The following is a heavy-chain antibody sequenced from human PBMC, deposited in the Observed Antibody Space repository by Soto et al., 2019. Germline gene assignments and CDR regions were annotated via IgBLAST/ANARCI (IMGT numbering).Heavy chain of an antibody. CDR1: GFTFSNYA. CDR2: ISGSGDST. J-gene: IGHJ4*02. V-gene: IGHV3-23*01. D-gene: IGHD3-10*01. CDR3: AKGWASYYPHFDY. Sequence: EVQLLESGGGLVQPGGSLRLSCAASGFTFSNYAMNWVRQAPGKGLEWVSGISGSGDSTHYADSVKGRFTISRDNSKNTLSLQMNSLRAEDTAVYYCAKGWASYYPHFDYWGQGTLVTVSS.